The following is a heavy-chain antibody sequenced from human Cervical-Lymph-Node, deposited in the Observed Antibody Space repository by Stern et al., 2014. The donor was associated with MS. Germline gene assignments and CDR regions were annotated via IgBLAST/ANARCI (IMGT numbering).Heavy chain of an antibody. D-gene: IGHD4-11*01. V-gene: IGHV4-34*01. CDR1: GGSFSGYY. CDR2: INHSGST. Sequence: QVQLQQWGAGLLKPSETLSLTCAVYGGSFSGYYWSWIRQPPGKGLEWIGEINHSGSTNYNPSLKSRVTISVDTSKNQFSLKLSSVTAADTAVYYCARGRRGYSNYSYYYGMDVWGQGTTVTVSS. CDR3: ARGRRGYSNYSYYYGMDV. J-gene: IGHJ6*02.